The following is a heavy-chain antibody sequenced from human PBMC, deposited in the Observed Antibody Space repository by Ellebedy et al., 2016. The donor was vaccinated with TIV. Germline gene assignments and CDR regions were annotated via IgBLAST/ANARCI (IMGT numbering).Heavy chain of an antibody. D-gene: IGHD1-26*01. V-gene: IGHV3-23*01. J-gene: IGHJ4*02. CDR3: AKRGWELLLEYFDY. Sequence: GESLKISXAASGFTFSSYAMSWVRQAPGKGLEWVSAISGSGGSTYYADSVKGRFTISRDNANNSLYLQMNSLRAEDTAVYYCAKRGWELLLEYFDYWGQGTLVTVSS. CDR1: GFTFSSYA. CDR2: ISGSGGST.